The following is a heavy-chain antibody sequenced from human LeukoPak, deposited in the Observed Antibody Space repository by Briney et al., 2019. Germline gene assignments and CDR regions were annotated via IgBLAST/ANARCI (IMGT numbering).Heavy chain of an antibody. J-gene: IGHJ4*02. CDR3: VRGGQGRGDYFDY. V-gene: IGHV3-48*04. CDR1: GFNFRTYS. D-gene: IGHD3-10*01. Sequence: GGSLGLSCAASGFNFRTYSLNWVRQSPGKGLEWISYIGGGGDAIYYADPVRGRFTISRDNAENSVYLQMNSLRVEDTAVYYCVRGGQGRGDYFDYWGQGTLVTVSS. CDR2: IGGGGDAI.